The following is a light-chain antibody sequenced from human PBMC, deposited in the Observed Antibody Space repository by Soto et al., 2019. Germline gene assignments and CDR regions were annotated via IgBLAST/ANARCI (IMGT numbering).Light chain of an antibody. CDR1: QSVSSY. J-gene: IGKJ4*01. Sequence: EIVLTQSPATLSLSPGERATLSCRASQSVSSYLAWYQQKPGQAPRLLIYDASNRATGIPARFSGSGSGTDFTLTISSLEPEDFAVYYWQQRSNWPPTFGAGTKV. CDR2: DAS. V-gene: IGKV3-11*01. CDR3: QQRSNWPPT.